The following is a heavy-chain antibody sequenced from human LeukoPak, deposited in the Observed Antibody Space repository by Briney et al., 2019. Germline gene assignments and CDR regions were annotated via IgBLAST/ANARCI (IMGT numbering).Heavy chain of an antibody. J-gene: IGHJ4*02. CDR3: ARDNRRVPRGFDY. D-gene: IGHD2-2*01. CDR1: GGSISSSSYY. CDR2: IYYSGST. Sequence: PSETLSLTCTVSGGSISSSSYYWGWIRQPPGQGLEWIGSIYYSGSTYYNPSLKSRVTISVDTSKNQFSLKLSSVTAADTAVYYCARDNRRVPRGFDYWGQGTLVTVSS. V-gene: IGHV4-39*07.